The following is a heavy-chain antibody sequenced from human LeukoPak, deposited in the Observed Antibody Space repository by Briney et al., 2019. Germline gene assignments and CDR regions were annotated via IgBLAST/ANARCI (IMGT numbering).Heavy chain of an antibody. CDR3: ARERLPLYYYDSSGYRLFDY. D-gene: IGHD3-22*01. CDR2: LNPNSGGT. CDR1: GYTFTGYY. J-gene: IGHJ4*02. Sequence: GASVKVSCKASGYTFTGYYMHWVRQAPGQGLEWMGRLNPNSGGTNYAQKFQGRVTMTRDTSISTAYMELSRLRSDDTAVYYCARERLPLYYYDSSGYRLFDYWGQGTLVTVSS. V-gene: IGHV1-2*06.